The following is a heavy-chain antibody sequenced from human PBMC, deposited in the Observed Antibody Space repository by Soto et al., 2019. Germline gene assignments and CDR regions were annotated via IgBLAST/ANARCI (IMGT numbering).Heavy chain of an antibody. J-gene: IGHJ5*02. V-gene: IGHV1-8*01. CDR1: GYTFTDYD. Sequence: QEQLVQSGAEVKKPGASVKVSCKTSGYTFTDYDINWVRQATGQGLEWIGWMNPNSGETGDAQKFQGRVTMTRSASLSTAYLELSSLRSEDTAVYYCARVAGAARPRWYNWFDPWGQGTLVTVSS. CDR3: ARVAGAARPRWYNWFDP. D-gene: IGHD2-15*01. CDR2: MNPNSGET.